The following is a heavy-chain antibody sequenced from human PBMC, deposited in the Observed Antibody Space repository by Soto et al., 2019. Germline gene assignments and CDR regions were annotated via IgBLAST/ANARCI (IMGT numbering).Heavy chain of an antibody. CDR2: IYYSGST. D-gene: IGHD2-8*01. Sequence: SETLSLTCTVSGGSISSGDYYWSWIRQPPGKGLEWIGYIYYSGSTYYNPSLKSRVTISVDTSKNQFSLKLSSVTAADTAVYYCASSGYCTNGVCYTLFDPWXQGTLVTVPQ. V-gene: IGHV4-30-4*01. CDR1: GGSISSGDYY. J-gene: IGHJ5*02. CDR3: ASSGYCTNGVCYTLFDP.